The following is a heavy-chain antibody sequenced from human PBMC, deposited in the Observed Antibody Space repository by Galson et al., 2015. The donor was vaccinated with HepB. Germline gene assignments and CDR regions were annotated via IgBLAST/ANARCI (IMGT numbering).Heavy chain of an antibody. J-gene: IGHJ4*02. CDR1: EYTFTRSA. CDR2: INIGNGNT. Sequence: SVKVSCKASEYTFTRSAMHWVRQAPGQRLEWMGWINIGNGNTKYSQKYQGRVSFTRDTSASTAYMEMSSLTSEDTAVYYCARDGSGEAHFNDYFDYWGQGTLVTASS. D-gene: IGHD7-27*01. CDR3: ARDGSGEAHFNDYFDY. V-gene: IGHV1-3*04.